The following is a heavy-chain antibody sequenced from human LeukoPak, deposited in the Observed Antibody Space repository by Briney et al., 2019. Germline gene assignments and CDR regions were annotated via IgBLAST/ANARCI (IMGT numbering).Heavy chain of an antibody. CDR3: AKDSAFYYIDV. D-gene: IGHD3-10*01. Sequence: GGSLRLSCAASGFSFGSYSMNWARQSPGKGLEWDSYISSSSSTISYADSVKGQFTISRDNSKNTLYLQMNSLKGDDTAVYYCAKDSAFYYIDVWGKGTTVIISS. V-gene: IGHV3-48*01. CDR2: ISSSSSTI. J-gene: IGHJ6*03. CDR1: GFSFGSYS.